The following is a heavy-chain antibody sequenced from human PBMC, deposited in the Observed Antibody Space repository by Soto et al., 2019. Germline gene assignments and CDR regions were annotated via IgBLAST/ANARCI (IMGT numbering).Heavy chain of an antibody. CDR3: ARKTTVVTRSYYYYYGMDV. Sequence: SVKVSCKASGGTFSSYAISWVRQAPGQGLEWMGGIIPIFGTANYAQKIQGRITINADESTSTPYMELSSLSFEDMAVFYCARKTTVVTRSYYYYYGMDVWGQGTTVTVSS. V-gene: IGHV1-69*13. D-gene: IGHD4-17*01. J-gene: IGHJ6*02. CDR1: GGTFSSYA. CDR2: IIPIFGTA.